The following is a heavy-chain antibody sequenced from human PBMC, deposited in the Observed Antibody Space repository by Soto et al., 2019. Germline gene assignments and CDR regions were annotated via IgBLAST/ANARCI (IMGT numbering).Heavy chain of an antibody. CDR1: GYTFTGYY. Sequence: GASVKVSCKASGYTFTGYYMHWVRQAPGQGLEWMGWINPNSGGTNYAQKFQGWVTMTRDTSISTAYMELSRLRSDDTAVYYCARRHPYLDYGMDVWGQGTTVTVSS. D-gene: IGHD1-26*01. CDR3: ARRHPYLDYGMDV. V-gene: IGHV1-2*04. J-gene: IGHJ6*02. CDR2: INPNSGGT.